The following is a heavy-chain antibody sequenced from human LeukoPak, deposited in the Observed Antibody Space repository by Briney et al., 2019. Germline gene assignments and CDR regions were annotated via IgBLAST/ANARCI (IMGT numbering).Heavy chain of an antibody. J-gene: IGHJ4*02. CDR3: ARDPDYGDPE. D-gene: IGHD4-17*01. Sequence: PGGSLRLSCTASGCSFSDYYMSWFRLSPGKGLEWLSYITSSGSITDYADSVKGRFTISRDNAKNTMFLQMNSLRPEDTAVYSWARDPDYGDPEWGQGTLVTVSS. CDR2: ITSSGSIT. CDR1: GCSFSDYY. V-gene: IGHV3-11*01.